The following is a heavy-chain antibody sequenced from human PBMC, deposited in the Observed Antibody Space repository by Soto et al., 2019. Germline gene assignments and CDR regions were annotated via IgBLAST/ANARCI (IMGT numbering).Heavy chain of an antibody. CDR2: VYHTGTT. J-gene: IGHJ6*02. Sequence: PSETLSLTCAVSGDSISSAYYWAWIRQPPGKGLEWIANVYHTGTTYYNPSLKGRVSMSVDTSQNQFSLILASVTAADTAVYYCARALVTDYNSRDYHYYFAMDVWGQGTSVTVSS. CDR3: ARALVTDYNSRDYHYYFAMDV. D-gene: IGHD3-22*01. CDR1: GDSISSAYY. V-gene: IGHV4-38-2*01.